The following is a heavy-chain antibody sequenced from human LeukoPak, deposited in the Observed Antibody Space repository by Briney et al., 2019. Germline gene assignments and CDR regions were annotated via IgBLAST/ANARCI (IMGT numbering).Heavy chain of an antibody. J-gene: IGHJ3*02. Sequence: SDPVSLMCSVWGDLLSIYYWLCLPQPTGKAREWSGYIYYIGSTNYNPSLKIRVTISVHTAKNQFSLKPSSVAAADTAVYYCARDYAFDIWGQGTMVTVSS. CDR3: ARDYAFDI. V-gene: IGHV4-59*01. CDR1: GDLLSIYY. CDR2: IYYIGST.